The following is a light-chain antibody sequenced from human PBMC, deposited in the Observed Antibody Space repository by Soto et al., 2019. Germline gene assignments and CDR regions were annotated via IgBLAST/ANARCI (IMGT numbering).Light chain of an antibody. CDR1: QSVLYSSNNKNY. Sequence: DIVMTQSPDSLAVSLGERATINCKSSQSVLYSSNNKNYLTLYQQKPGQPPKLLIYWASTRESGVPDRFSGSGSGTDFTLNISRLQPEDVAVYYCQQYINIAYNFGPGTKPEIK. J-gene: IGKJ2*01. CDR3: QQYINIAYN. V-gene: IGKV4-1*01. CDR2: WAS.